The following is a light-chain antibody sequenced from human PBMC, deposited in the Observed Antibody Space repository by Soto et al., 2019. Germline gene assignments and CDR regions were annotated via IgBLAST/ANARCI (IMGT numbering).Light chain of an antibody. J-gene: IGKJ4*01. Sequence: EVVLTQSPASLSLSPGESATLSCRTSQSVSSSYLAWYQQKPGQAPRLLIYGASFKATGIPDRFSGSGFGTDFTLSISRLEPEDFSVYYCQQERTLPLTFGGGTRVESK. CDR1: QSVSSSY. V-gene: IGKV3-20*01. CDR2: GAS. CDR3: QQERTLPLT.